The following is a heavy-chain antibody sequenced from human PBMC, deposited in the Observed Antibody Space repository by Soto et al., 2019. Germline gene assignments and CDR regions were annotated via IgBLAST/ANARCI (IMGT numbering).Heavy chain of an antibody. J-gene: IGHJ4*02. CDR1: GFTVSS. Sequence: EVQLVETGGGLIQPGGSLRLSCAASGFTVSSMSWVRQAPGKGLEWVSVIYSGGSTHYADSVKGRFTISRDNSKNTLYLQMNSLRAEDTAVYYCARTSVGPVDYWGQGTLVTVSS. CDR2: IYSGGST. D-gene: IGHD1-26*01. V-gene: IGHV3-53*02. CDR3: ARTSVGPVDY.